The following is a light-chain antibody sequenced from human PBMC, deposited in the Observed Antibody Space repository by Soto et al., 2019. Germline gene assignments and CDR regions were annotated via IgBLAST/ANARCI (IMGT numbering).Light chain of an antibody. Sequence: DVQLTHSPSFLSASVGDRVTITCRASHDISTALAWYQQKPGKAPKLLVYDASTLQSGVASRFSGSGSGTEFTLIISGLQPDDSATYYCQQYTNTNNPWMFGQGTKVDIK. CDR3: QQYTNTNNPWM. CDR2: DAS. V-gene: IGKV1-9*01. CDR1: HDISTA. J-gene: IGKJ1*01.